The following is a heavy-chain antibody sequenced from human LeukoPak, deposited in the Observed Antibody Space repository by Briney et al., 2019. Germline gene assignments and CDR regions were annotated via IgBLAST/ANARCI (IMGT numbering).Heavy chain of an antibody. CDR2: MNPNSGNA. V-gene: IGHV1-8*01. J-gene: IGHJ4*02. Sequence: ASVKVSCKASGYTFTSYDISWVRQATGQGLEWMGWMNPNSGNAGYAQRFQGRVTMTRNNSISTAYMELTSLRSEDTAVYYCGRPLQRGSWTQRALDYWGQGTLVAVSS. CDR3: GRPLQRGSWTQRALDY. CDR1: GYTFTSYD. D-gene: IGHD3-10*01.